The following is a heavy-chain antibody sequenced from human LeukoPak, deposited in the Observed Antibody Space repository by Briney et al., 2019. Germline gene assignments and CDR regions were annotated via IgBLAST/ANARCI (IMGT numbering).Heavy chain of an antibody. CDR1: GGSISSYY. Sequence: KSSETPSLTCTVSGGSISSYYWSWIRQPPGKGLEWIGYIYYSGSTNYNPSLKSRAAISVDTSKNQFSLKLSSVIAADTAVYYCARCRDGYIWWDNWGQGTLVTVSS. D-gene: IGHD5-24*01. V-gene: IGHV4-59*01. J-gene: IGHJ4*02. CDR2: IYYSGST. CDR3: ARCRDGYIWWDN.